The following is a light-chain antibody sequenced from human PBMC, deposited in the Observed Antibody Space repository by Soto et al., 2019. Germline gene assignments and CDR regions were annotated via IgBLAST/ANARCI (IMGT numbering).Light chain of an antibody. V-gene: IGKV1-39*01. Sequence: DIPMSQSPSSLSASVGDRVTLTCRASQNINRYLNWHQQRPGKAPKLLIYAASSLQSGVPSRFSGSGSGTDFTLTINSLQPEDFATYYCQQSYSTPWTFGQGTKVEIK. CDR1: QNINRY. CDR2: AAS. CDR3: QQSYSTPWT. J-gene: IGKJ1*01.